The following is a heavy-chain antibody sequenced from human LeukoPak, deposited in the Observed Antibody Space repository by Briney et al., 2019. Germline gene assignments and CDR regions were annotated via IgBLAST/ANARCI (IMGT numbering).Heavy chain of an antibody. CDR3: AKPPHYCTNGVCPHYYNYGMDV. J-gene: IGHJ6*02. D-gene: IGHD2-8*01. V-gene: IGHV1-8*02. CDR2: MDPNSGNT. CDR1: GYTFTSYY. Sequence: GASVKVSCKASGYTFTSYYMHWVRQATGQGLEWMGWMDPNSGNTAYAQKFQGRVTMTRNTSISTAYMELSSLRSEDTAVCYCAKPPHYCTNGVCPHYYNYGMDVWGQGTTVTVSS.